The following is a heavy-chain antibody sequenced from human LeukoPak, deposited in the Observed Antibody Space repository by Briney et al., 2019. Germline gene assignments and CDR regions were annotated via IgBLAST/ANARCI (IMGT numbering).Heavy chain of an antibody. D-gene: IGHD5-12*01. CDR1: GYSFTSYW. Sequence: GESLMISCKGSGYSFTSYWIGWGRQMPGKGGEWVGIIYPSDSDTRYSPSFQGQVTISADKSINTAYLQWRSLKASDTAMYYCARQGSGYVYAFDIWGQGTMVTVSS. J-gene: IGHJ3*02. V-gene: IGHV5-51*01. CDR3: ARQGSGYVYAFDI. CDR2: IYPSDSDT.